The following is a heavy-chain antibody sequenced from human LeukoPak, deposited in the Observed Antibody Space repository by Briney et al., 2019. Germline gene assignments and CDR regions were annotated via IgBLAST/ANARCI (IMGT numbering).Heavy chain of an antibody. CDR1: GFTFSSYE. Sequence: GGSLRLSCAASGFTFSSYEMNWVRQAPGKGLEWVSAISAGGGVTYYADSVKGRFTISRDNSKKKVFLQMNSLRADDTAVYYCAKAGWYSAKTYATYDDAYDIWGQGTMVTVSS. D-gene: IGHD1-26*01. CDR2: ISAGGGVT. J-gene: IGHJ3*02. CDR3: AKAGWYSAKTYATYDDAYDI. V-gene: IGHV3-23*01.